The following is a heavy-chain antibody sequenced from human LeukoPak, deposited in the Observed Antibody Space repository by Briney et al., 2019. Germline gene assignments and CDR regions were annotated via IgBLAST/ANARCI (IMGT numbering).Heavy chain of an antibody. V-gene: IGHV4-4*07. CDR3: ARAPRYYMNIDV. Sequence: SETLSLTCTVSGGSFDSPYWTWLRQPAGKRPQWLARTYTGGTIDYNPSLKGRVTMSLSPSRNQFSLQLSSVTAADTAVYYCARAPRYYMNIDVWGKGTTVIVSS. CDR1: GGSFDSPY. D-gene: IGHD2-21*01. J-gene: IGHJ6*03. CDR2: TYTGGTI.